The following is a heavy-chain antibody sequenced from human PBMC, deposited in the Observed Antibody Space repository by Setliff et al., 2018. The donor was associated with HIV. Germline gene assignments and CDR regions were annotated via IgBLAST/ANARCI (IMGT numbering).Heavy chain of an antibody. J-gene: IGHJ4*02. CDR2: IHHSGNT. Sequence: LTCAVSGYSISSGHYWGWIRQSPGKGLEWIASIHHSGNTYHNPSLKSRVTMSVDTSKNQVSLKLTSVTAEDTAVFYCARGVHCTSTTCYPSFYFDYWGQGIMVTVSS. CDR1: GYSISSGHY. V-gene: IGHV4-38-2*01. D-gene: IGHD2-2*01. CDR3: ARGVHCTSTTCYPSFYFDY.